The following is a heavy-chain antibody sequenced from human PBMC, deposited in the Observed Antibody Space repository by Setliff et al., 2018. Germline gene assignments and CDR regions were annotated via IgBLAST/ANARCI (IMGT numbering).Heavy chain of an antibody. Sequence: TLSLTCTVSGGSINNYFWTWIRQPAGKGLEWIGRLYTSGISNYNPSLKSRVTMSVDTSKNQFSLNLTSMTAADTAVYYCARENADYARSFDPWGQGTLVTVSS. J-gene: IGHJ5*02. CDR1: GGSINNYF. CDR3: ARENADYARSFDP. D-gene: IGHD3-16*01. V-gene: IGHV4-4*07. CDR2: LYTSGIS.